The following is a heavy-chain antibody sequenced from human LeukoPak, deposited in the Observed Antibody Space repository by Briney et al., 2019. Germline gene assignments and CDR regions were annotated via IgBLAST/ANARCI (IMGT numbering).Heavy chain of an antibody. Sequence: PGRSLSFSCANSGFTISSYWMHWIRQAPGKGLVWVSRTNCDGSNTGYADSVKGRFTISRDNAKNPLYLEMNSLRAEDTAVYYCARDHDAASSYYEDYFDYWGQGTLVTVSS. CDR2: TNCDGSNT. CDR3: ARDHDAASSYYEDYFDY. CDR1: GFTISSYW. D-gene: IGHD3-22*01. J-gene: IGHJ4*02. V-gene: IGHV3-74*01.